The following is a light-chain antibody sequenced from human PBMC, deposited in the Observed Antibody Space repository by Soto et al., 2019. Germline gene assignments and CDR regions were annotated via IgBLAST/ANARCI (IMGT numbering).Light chain of an antibody. Sequence: QSVLTQPPSASGSPGQSGTISCTGTSSDVGAYNYVSWYQQHAGKAPKLVIYEVTKRPSGVPDRFSGSKSANTASLTVSGLQAADEADYYCRSFAYSNTWVFGGGTKLTVL. J-gene: IGLJ3*02. V-gene: IGLV2-8*01. CDR3: RSFAYSNTWV. CDR1: SSDVGAYNY. CDR2: EVT.